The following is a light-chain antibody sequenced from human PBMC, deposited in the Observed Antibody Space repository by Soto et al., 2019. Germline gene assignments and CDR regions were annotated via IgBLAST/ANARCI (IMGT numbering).Light chain of an antibody. CDR2: EVS. CDR3: VSYTSSRPYV. Sequence: QSVLTQPPSASGTPGQRVTISCSGSSSNIGGNSVNWYQHHPGRAPKLMIYEVSNRPSGVSNRFSGSKSGNTASLIISGLQAEDEADYYCVSYTSSRPYVFGTGTKVTVL. CDR1: SSNIGGNS. J-gene: IGLJ1*01. V-gene: IGLV2-14*01.